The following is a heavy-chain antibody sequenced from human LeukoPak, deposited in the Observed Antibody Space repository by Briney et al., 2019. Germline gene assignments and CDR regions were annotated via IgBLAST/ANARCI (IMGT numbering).Heavy chain of an antibody. V-gene: IGHV4-59*01. CDR3: ARASSSSWYPLYYYMDV. Sequence: SETLSLTCTVSGGSISSYYWSWIRQPPGKGLEWIGCIYYSGSTNYNPSLKSRVTISVDTSKNQFSLKLSSVTAADTAVYYCARASSSSWYPLYYYMDVWGKGTTVTVSS. D-gene: IGHD6-13*01. CDR2: IYYSGST. CDR1: GGSISSYY. J-gene: IGHJ6*03.